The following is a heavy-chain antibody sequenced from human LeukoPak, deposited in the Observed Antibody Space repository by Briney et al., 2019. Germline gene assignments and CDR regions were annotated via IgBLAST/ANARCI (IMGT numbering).Heavy chain of an antibody. Sequence: GGSLRLSCVVSGIPFSDYYMNWIRQAPGKGLEWISYISSSSSYTDYADSVKGRFTISRDNAQNALFLQMGSLRVEDTAVYYCAAGTAADYWGQGTRVTVSS. V-gene: IGHV3-11*03. J-gene: IGHJ4*02. CDR3: AAGTAADY. CDR1: GIPFSDYY. D-gene: IGHD6-13*01. CDR2: ISSSSSYT.